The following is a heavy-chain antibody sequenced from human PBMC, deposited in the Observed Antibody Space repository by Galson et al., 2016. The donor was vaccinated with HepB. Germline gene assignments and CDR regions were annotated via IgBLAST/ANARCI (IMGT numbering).Heavy chain of an antibody. CDR3: ARGLRGYGGNPDY. CDR1: GFTFSSNS. V-gene: IGHV3-48*02. D-gene: IGHD4-23*01. CDR2: ISSSSSTI. J-gene: IGHJ4*02. Sequence: SLRLSCAASGFTFSSNSMNWVRQAPGKGLEWVSYISSSSSTIYYADSVKGRFTISRDNAKNSLYLQMNSLRDEDTAVYYCARGLRGYGGNPDYWGQGTLVTVSS.